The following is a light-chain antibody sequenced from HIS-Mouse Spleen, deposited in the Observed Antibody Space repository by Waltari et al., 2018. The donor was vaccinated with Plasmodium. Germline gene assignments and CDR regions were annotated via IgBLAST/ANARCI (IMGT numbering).Light chain of an antibody. J-gene: IGLJ2*01. Sequence: QSALTQPASVSGSPGQSITISCTGTSSDVGSYNLVSWYQPHPGKAPNLMIYEGSKRPSGVSNRFSGSKSGNTASLTSSGLQAEDEADYYCCSYAGSSTLVFGGGTKLTVL. CDR1: SSDVGSYNL. V-gene: IGLV2-23*01. CDR2: EGS. CDR3: CSYAGSSTLV.